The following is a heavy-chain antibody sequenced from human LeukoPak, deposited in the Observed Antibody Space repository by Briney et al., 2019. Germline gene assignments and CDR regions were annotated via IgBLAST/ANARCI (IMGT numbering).Heavy chain of an antibody. Sequence: SETLSLTCTVSGGSISSYYWSWIRQPPGKGLEWIGYIYYSGSTNYNLSLKSRVTISVDTSKNQFSLKLSSVTAADTAVYYCATSNVYCSSTSCYSTYYFDYWGQGTLVTVSS. V-gene: IGHV4-59*08. J-gene: IGHJ4*02. CDR2: IYYSGST. CDR1: GGSISSYY. CDR3: ATSNVYCSSTSCYSTYYFDY. D-gene: IGHD2-2*01.